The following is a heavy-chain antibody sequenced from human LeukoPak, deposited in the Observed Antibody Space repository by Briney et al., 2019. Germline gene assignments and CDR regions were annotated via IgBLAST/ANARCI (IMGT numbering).Heavy chain of an antibody. CDR3: ARDRATYGSGSYWNWFDP. J-gene: IGHJ5*02. CDR1: GGSIGSGGYY. Sequence: SETLSLTCTVSGGSIGSGGYYWSWIRQHPGKGLEWIGYIYYSGSTYYNPSLKSRVTISVDTSKNQFSLKLSSVTAADTAVYYCARDRATYGSGSYWNWFDPWGQGTLVTVSS. CDR2: IYYSGST. D-gene: IGHD3-10*01. V-gene: IGHV4-31*03.